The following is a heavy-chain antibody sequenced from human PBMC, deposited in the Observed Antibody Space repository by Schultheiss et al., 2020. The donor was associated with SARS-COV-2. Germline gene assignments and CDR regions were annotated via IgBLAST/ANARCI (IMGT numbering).Heavy chain of an antibody. V-gene: IGHV4-38-2*02. Sequence: GSLRLSCAVSGYSISSGDYWGWIRQPPGKGLEWIGSIYHSGNTYYNPSLKSRVTISVDTSKNQFSLKLSSVTAADTAVYYCARDPYELYCTGGSCYSNSAAFDIWGRGTMVTVSS. CDR2: IYHSGNT. J-gene: IGHJ3*02. D-gene: IGHD2-15*01. CDR1: GYSISSGDY. CDR3: ARDPYELYCTGGSCYSNSAAFDI.